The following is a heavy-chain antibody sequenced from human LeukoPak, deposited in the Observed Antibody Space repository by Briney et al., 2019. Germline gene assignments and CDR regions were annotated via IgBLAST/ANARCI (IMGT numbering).Heavy chain of an antibody. CDR1: GYTFTANY. CDR3: ARELGINAFDI. D-gene: IGHD7-27*01. Sequence: GASVKVSCKASGYTFTANYLYWVRQAPGQGLEFMGWFDPNSGGTNYAQKFQDRVTMTRDTSISTAYMELGRLTSDDTAIYYCARELGINAFDIWGQGTMVTVSS. V-gene: IGHV1-2*02. J-gene: IGHJ3*02. CDR2: FDPNSGGT.